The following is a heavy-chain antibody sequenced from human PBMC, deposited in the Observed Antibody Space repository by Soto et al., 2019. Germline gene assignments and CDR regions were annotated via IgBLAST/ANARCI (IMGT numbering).Heavy chain of an antibody. CDR2: ISSSGSTI. CDR3: VKHQVSLVRGISPFDY. CDR1: GFTFSDYY. Sequence: TGGSLRLSCAASGFTFSDYYMSWVRQAPGKGLEWVSYISSSGSTIYYADSVKGRFTISRDNAKNSLYLQMNSLRAEDTAVYYCVKHQVSLVRGISPFDYWGQGALVTVSS. J-gene: IGHJ4*02. D-gene: IGHD3-10*01. V-gene: IGHV3-11*01.